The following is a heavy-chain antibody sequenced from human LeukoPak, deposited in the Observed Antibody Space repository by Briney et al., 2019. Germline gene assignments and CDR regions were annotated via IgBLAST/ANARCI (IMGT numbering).Heavy chain of an antibody. J-gene: IGHJ4*02. Sequence: PGGPLRLSCAASGFTFSSYSMNWVRQAPGKGLEWVSSISSSSSYIYYADSVKGRFTISRDNAKNSLYLQMNSLRAEDTAVYYCAREGYYYGSGSYEDYWGQGTLVTVSS. CDR3: AREGYYYGSGSYEDY. CDR1: GFTFSSYS. D-gene: IGHD3-10*01. CDR2: ISSSSSYI. V-gene: IGHV3-21*01.